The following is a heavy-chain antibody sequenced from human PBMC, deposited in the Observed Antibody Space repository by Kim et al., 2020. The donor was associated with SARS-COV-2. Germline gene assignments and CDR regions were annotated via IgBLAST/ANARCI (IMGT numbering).Heavy chain of an antibody. CDR1: GGSLSSSSYY. J-gene: IGHJ6*01. V-gene: IGHV4-39*01. D-gene: IGHD6-19*01. Sequence: SETLSLTCTVSGGSLSSSSYYWVWHRPPPGLGREWIGTANWIGNTNSNPSLKSRVSISAATYKNQLSLKLVTVTAADTSVCYCARRQRYRSAGFADFYY. CDR2: ANWIGNT. CDR3: ARRQRYRSAGFADFYY.